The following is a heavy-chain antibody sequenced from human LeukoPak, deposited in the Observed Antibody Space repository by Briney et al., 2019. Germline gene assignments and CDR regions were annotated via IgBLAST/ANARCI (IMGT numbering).Heavy chain of an antibody. D-gene: IGHD2-2*01. Sequence: GGSLKISSKAAGSIFSSYWICWGRQMPGKGLEWMGIIYPGDSDTRYSPSFQGQVTISADKSISTAYLQWSSLKASDTAMYYCARHGSHNCHARCYYNGMDVWGQGTTVTVSS. J-gene: IGHJ6*02. CDR3: ARHGSHNCHARCYYNGMDV. CDR1: GSIFSSYW. CDR2: IYPGDSDT. V-gene: IGHV5-51*01.